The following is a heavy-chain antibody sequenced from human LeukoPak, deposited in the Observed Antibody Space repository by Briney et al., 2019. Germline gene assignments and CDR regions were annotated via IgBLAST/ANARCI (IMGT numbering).Heavy chain of an antibody. J-gene: IGHJ5*02. Sequence: PSETLSLTCTVSGGSISSYYWSWIRQPAGKGLEWIGRIYHSGSTYYNPSLKSRVTISVDTSKNQFSLKLSSVTAADTAVYYCASSRYCSGGSCYGTWGQGTLVTVSS. V-gene: IGHV4-4*07. CDR1: GGSISSYY. CDR3: ASSRYCSGGSCYGT. CDR2: IYHSGST. D-gene: IGHD2-15*01.